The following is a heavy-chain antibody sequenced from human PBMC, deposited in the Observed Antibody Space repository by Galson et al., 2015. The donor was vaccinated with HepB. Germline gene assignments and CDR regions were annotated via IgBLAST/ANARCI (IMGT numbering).Heavy chain of an antibody. J-gene: IGHJ4*02. CDR1: GFTFSSYS. Sequence: SLRLSCAASGFTFSSYSMNWVRQAPGKGLEWVTYISSSSSTIYYADSVKGRFTLSRDNAKNSLYLQMNSLRAEDTAVYYCARICSGGSCHRVFDYWGQGTLVTVSS. V-gene: IGHV3-48*01. CDR2: ISSSSSTI. CDR3: ARICSGGSCHRVFDY. D-gene: IGHD2-15*01.